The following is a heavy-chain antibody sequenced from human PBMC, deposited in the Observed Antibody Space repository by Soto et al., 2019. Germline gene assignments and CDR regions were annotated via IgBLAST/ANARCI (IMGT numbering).Heavy chain of an antibody. D-gene: IGHD3-22*01. Sequence: SETLSLTCTVSGGSISSGSYYWAWIRQPPGKGLEWIGSISYSGSTYYNPSLESRVTISVDTSKNQFSLKLSSVTAADTAVYYCARHHYSDSSTYYLTRRLYYFDSWGQGALVTVSS. CDR3: ARHHYSDSSTYYLTRRLYYFDS. J-gene: IGHJ4*02. CDR2: ISYSGST. CDR1: GGSISSGSYY. V-gene: IGHV4-39*01.